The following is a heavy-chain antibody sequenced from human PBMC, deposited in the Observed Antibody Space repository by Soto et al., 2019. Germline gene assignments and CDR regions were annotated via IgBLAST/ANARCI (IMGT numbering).Heavy chain of an antibody. CDR2: MYYSGRS. Sequence: PSETLSLTCTVSGGSMNNYYGSWFRQPPGKGLEWIGYMYYSGRSNYNSSLWSRVTISVDTSKNQFSLKLSSVTAADTSMYYCVSWGPSFGGVTWGLGTLVTVSS. CDR1: GGSMNNYY. J-gene: IGHJ5*02. D-gene: IGHD3-16*01. CDR3: VSWGPSFGGVT. V-gene: IGHV4-59*01.